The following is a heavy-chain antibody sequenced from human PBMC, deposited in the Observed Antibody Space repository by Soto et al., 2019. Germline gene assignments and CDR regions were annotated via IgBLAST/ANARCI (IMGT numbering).Heavy chain of an antibody. V-gene: IGHV5-51*01. CDR3: ASPHWAAAGRNYGMDV. CDR1: GYSFTSYW. Sequence: GESLKISCKGSGYSFTSYWIGWVRQMPGKGLEWMGIIYPGDSDTRYSPSFQGQVTISADKSISTAYLQWSSLKASDTAMYYCASPHWAAAGRNYGMDVWGQGTTVPVSS. J-gene: IGHJ6*02. CDR2: IYPGDSDT. D-gene: IGHD6-13*01.